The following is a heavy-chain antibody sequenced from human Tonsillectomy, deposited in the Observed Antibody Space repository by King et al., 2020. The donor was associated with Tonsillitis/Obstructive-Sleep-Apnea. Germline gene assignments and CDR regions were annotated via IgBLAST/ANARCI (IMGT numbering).Heavy chain of an antibody. Sequence: VQLVQSGGGLVQPGGSRNLSCPAPGFPLGGPGMNGVGRAPGRGRDGLPSISSVIIPRTYADSVKGRFTISRDNARNSLYLQMNSLRDEDTAVYYCASDGTTGDYYYYMDVWGKGTTVTVSS. CDR3: ASDGTTGDYYYYMDV. J-gene: IGHJ6*03. CDR1: GFPLGGPG. V-gene: IGHV3-48*02. D-gene: IGHD1-1*01. CDR2: ISSVIIPR.